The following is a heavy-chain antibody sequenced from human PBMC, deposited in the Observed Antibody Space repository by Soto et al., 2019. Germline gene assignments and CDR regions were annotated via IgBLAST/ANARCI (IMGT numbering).Heavy chain of an antibody. CDR3: ATYYANSGPINY. CDR2: INPEGSAK. D-gene: IGHD3-22*01. CDR1: GFTFSNCW. J-gene: IGHJ4*02. Sequence: GGSLRLSCAASGFTFSNCWMTWVRQAPGKGLEWVANINPEGSAKYYVDSVKGRFTISRDNAKNSLYLQMNSLRVEDMAVYYCATYYANSGPINYWGRGTLVTVSS. V-gene: IGHV3-7*01.